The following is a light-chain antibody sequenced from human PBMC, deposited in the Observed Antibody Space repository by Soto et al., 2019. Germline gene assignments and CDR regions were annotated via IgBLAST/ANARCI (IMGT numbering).Light chain of an antibody. CDR1: QSISSW. CDR3: QQYNSPFT. J-gene: IGKJ3*01. V-gene: IGKV1-5*01. CDR2: DAS. Sequence: DIQMTQSPSTLSASVGDRVTITCRASQSISSWLAWYQQKPGKAPKLLIFDASSLESGVPSRFSGSGCGTEFTLTISSLQPDDFATYYCQQYNSPFTFGPGTKVDIK.